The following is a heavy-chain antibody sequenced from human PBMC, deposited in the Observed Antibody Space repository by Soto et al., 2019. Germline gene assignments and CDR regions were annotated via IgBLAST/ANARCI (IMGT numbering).Heavy chain of an antibody. J-gene: IGHJ4*02. D-gene: IGHD1-26*01. CDR1: GYAFTSYG. CDR2: ISAYNGNT. CDR3: ARDRRYIVGAPIDY. V-gene: IGHV1-18*04. Sequence: ASVKVSCKASGYAFTSYGISWVRQAPGQGLEWMGWISAYNGNTNYAQKLQGRVTMTTDTSTSTAYMELRSLRSDDTAVYYCARDRRYIVGAPIDYWGQGTLVTVSS.